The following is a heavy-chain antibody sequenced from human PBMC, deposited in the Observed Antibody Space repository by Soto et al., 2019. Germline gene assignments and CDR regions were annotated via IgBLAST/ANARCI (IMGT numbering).Heavy chain of an antibody. CDR2: ISANGGSI. CDR3: AKSGEPGVVAATSFDY. CDR1: GFTFDDYA. Sequence: EVQLVESGGRLVQPGTSLRLSCAASGFTFDDYAMHWVRQVPGKGLEWVPGISANGGSIRYGDSVKGRFTISRDNAKNSLFLQMNSLSAEDTALYYCAKSGEPGVVAATSFDYWGQGTLVTVSS. J-gene: IGHJ4*02. D-gene: IGHD2-15*01. V-gene: IGHV3-9*01.